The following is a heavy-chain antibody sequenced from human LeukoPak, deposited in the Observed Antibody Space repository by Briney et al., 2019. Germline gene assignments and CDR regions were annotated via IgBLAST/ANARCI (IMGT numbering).Heavy chain of an antibody. Sequence: GGSLRLSCAASGFTFDDFGMSWVRQAPGKGLEWVSGIKWNGDSIGYADSVKGRFTISRDDAKNSLYLQMNSLRAEDTALYYCARDPHDYDFWRGYHGGFDYWGQGTLVTVSS. D-gene: IGHD3-3*01. CDR1: GFTFDDFG. CDR2: IKWNGDSI. J-gene: IGHJ4*02. V-gene: IGHV3-20*04. CDR3: ARDPHDYDFWRGYHGGFDY.